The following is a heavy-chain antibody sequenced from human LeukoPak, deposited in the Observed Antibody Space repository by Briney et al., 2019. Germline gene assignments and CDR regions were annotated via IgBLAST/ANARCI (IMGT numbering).Heavy chain of an antibody. CDR1: GVSISSSNSY. J-gene: IGHJ4*02. V-gene: IGHV4-39*07. Sequence: PSETLSLTCTVSGVSISSSNSYWGWIRQPPGKGLEWIGSIYYSGSTYYNPSLKSRVTISVDTSKNQFSLKLSSVTAADTAVYYCASVNREYDFWSGYPSETRAHFDYWGQGTLVTVSS. D-gene: IGHD3-3*01. CDR2: IYYSGST. CDR3: ASVNREYDFWSGYPSETRAHFDY.